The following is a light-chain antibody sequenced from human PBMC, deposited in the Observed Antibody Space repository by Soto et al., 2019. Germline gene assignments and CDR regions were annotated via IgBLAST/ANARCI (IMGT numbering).Light chain of an antibody. CDR2: GAS. Sequence: EIVLTQSPGTLPLSPGERATVSCRASQSVSSSYLAWYQQKPGQAPRLLIYGASSRATGIPDRFSGSGSGTDFTLTISRLEPEDFAVYYCQQYGSSPRTFGQGTKLEIK. J-gene: IGKJ2*01. CDR1: QSVSSSY. CDR3: QQYGSSPRT. V-gene: IGKV3-20*01.